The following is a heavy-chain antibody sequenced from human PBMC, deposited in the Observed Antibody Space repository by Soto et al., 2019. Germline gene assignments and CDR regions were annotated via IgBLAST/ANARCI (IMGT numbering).Heavy chain of an antibody. V-gene: IGHV4-39*07. D-gene: IGHD3-10*01. CDR3: TRATSGSFGNWFDP. Sequence: PSETLSLTCTVSGDSVNSVSYSWVWVRQPPGKGLEWIGSIFYSGTTQYHPSLDGRVTISVETSKNQFSLELRAVTAADTSVYYCTRATSGSFGNWFDPWGQGLLVNVSS. CDR1: GDSVNSVSYS. J-gene: IGHJ5*02. CDR2: IFYSGTT.